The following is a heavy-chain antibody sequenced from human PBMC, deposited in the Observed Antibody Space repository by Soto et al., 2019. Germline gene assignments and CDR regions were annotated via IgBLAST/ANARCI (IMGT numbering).Heavy chain of an antibody. Sequence: QVQLVQSGAEVRKPGASVRLSCEASGYTFTDYAIHWVRQAPGQRPEWMGWIVTGDGSTKYLQNFQGRVTFTRDASADTVYMELSSLTSEDTAVYCCATIDLGDYWGQGTLVTVSS. CDR2: IVTGDGST. CDR3: ATIDLGDY. J-gene: IGHJ4*02. CDR1: GYTFTDYA. V-gene: IGHV1-3*04.